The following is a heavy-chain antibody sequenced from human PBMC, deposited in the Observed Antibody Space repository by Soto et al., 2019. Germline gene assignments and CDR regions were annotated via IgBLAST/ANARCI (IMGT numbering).Heavy chain of an antibody. J-gene: IGHJ3*02. D-gene: IGHD1-1*01. CDR1: GFTFSHAW. Sequence: HPGGSLRLSCAASGFTFSHAWMSWVRQAPGKGLEWVSAISGSGGSTYYADSVKGRFTISRDNSKNTLYLQMNSLRAEDTAVYYCAKDGRYWRQDAFDIWGQGTMVTVSS. V-gene: IGHV3-23*01. CDR2: ISGSGGST. CDR3: AKDGRYWRQDAFDI.